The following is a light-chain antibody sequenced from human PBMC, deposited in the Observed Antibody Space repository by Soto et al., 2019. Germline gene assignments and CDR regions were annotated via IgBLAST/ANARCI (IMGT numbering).Light chain of an antibody. CDR1: SSDVGGYNY. V-gene: IGLV2-8*01. J-gene: IGLJ1*01. CDR2: EVS. Sequence: QSALTQPPSASGSPGQSVTISCTGTSSDVGGYNYVSWYQQHPGRAPKLMIYEVSKRPSGVPDRFSGSKSGNTASLTVSGLQAEDEADYYCSSYVGSILYAFGTGTKLTVL. CDR3: SSYVGSILYA.